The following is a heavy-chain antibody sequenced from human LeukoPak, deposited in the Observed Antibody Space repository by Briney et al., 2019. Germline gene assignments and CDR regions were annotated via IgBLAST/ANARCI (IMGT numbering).Heavy chain of an antibody. CDR3: AREDIVVVPAADAYYYYYYMDV. V-gene: IGHV4-30-4*08. D-gene: IGHD2-2*01. J-gene: IGHJ6*03. CDR1: GGSISSGDYY. CDR2: IYYSGST. Sequence: SETLSLTCTVSGGSISSGDYYWSWIRQPPGKGLEWIGYIYYSGSTYYNPSLKSRVTISVGTSKNQFSLKLSSVTAADTAVYYCAREDIVVVPAADAYYYYYYMDVWGKGTTVTVSS.